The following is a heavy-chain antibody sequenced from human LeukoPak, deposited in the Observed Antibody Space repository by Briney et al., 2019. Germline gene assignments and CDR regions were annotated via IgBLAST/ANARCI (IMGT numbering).Heavy chain of an antibody. J-gene: IGHJ4*02. D-gene: IGHD4-17*01. Sequence: GGSLRLSCAASGFSFSNYGMNWVRQAPGKGLEWVSGITGHGDTTYYADSVKGRFTISRDNSKNTLYLQMNSLRAEDTAVYYCAKSETTYGDYALRYWGQGTLVTVSS. CDR1: GFSFSNYG. CDR2: ITGHGDTT. V-gene: IGHV3-23*01. CDR3: AKSETTYGDYALRY.